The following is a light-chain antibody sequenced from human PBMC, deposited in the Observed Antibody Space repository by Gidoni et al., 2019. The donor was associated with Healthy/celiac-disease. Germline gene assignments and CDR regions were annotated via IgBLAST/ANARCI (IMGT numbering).Light chain of an antibody. J-gene: IGKJ3*01. CDR2: DAS. Sequence: EIVLTQSPATLSLSTGERATLSCRASQSVSSYLAWYQQKPGQAPRLLIYDASNRATGIPARFSGSGSGTDFTLTISSLEPEDFAVYYCQQRSNWPPWFTFGPGTKVDIK. V-gene: IGKV3-11*01. CDR1: QSVSSY. CDR3: QQRSNWPPWFT.